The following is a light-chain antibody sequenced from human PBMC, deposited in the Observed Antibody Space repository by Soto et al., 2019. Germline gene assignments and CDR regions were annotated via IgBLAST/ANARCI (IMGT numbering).Light chain of an antibody. CDR3: AAWDVSLSGWV. J-gene: IGLJ3*02. CDR1: SSNIGSHY. V-gene: IGLV1-47*01. Sequence: QAVVTQPPSASGTPGQRVTISCSGSSSNIGSHYVYWYQQLPGTAPKPLIFRNDPRPSGVPDRFSGSKSGTSASLAISGLRSEDESDYYCAAWDVSLSGWVFGGGTKLTVL. CDR2: RND.